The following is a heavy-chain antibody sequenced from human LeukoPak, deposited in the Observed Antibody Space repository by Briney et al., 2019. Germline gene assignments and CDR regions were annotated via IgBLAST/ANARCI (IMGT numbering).Heavy chain of an antibody. CDR3: ASDVYPRRCSSTSCPSAFDY. V-gene: IGHV1-2*02. CDR1: GYTFTGYY. J-gene: IGHJ4*02. D-gene: IGHD2-2*01. Sequence: ASVKVSCKASGYTFTGYYMHWVRQAPGQGLEWMGWINPNSGGTNYAQKFQGRVTMTRDTSISTAYMELSRLRSDDTAVYYCASDVYPRRCSSTSCPSAFDYWGQGTLVTVSS. CDR2: INPNSGGT.